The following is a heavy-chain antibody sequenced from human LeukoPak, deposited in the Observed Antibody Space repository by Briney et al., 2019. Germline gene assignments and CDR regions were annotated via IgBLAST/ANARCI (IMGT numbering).Heavy chain of an antibody. CDR1: GFPFSSYV. Sequence: GSLRLPCAASGFPFSSYVMHWVRQAPGKGLEWVAIILYDGSNEYYADSVKGRFTISRDNSKNTLYLQMNSLRAADTAVYYCARDAPIVVVPPHYYYYYMDVGGKGTTVTISS. CDR3: ARDAPIVVVPPHYYYYYMDV. CDR2: ILYDGSNE. V-gene: IGHV3-30*04. D-gene: IGHD2-2*01. J-gene: IGHJ6*03.